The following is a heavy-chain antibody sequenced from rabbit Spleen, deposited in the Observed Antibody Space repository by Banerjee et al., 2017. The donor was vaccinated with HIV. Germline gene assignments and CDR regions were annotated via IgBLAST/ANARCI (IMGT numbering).Heavy chain of an antibody. CDR1: GVSFSSNYY. J-gene: IGHJ3*01. V-gene: IGHV1S43*01. CDR3: ARDGTGGSYFAL. D-gene: IGHD8-1*01. Sequence: QEQLVVSGGGLVQPGGSLTLTCTASGVSFSSNYYMCWVRQAPGKGLEWIGYIDPVFGITYYANWVNGRFSISRENAQNTVFLQMTSLTAADTATYFCARDGTGGSYFALWGQGTLVTVS. CDR2: IDPVFGIT.